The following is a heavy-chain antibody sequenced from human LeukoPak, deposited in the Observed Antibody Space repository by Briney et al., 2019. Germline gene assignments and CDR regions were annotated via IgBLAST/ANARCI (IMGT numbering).Heavy chain of an antibody. CDR3: TRGRYNDY. J-gene: IGHJ4*02. CDR1: GFAFSSYE. D-gene: IGHD2-2*02. V-gene: IGHV3-48*03. Sequence: GGSLRLSCAASGFAFSSYEMNWVRQAPGKGLGWVSYISSSGSTIYYADSVKGRFTISRDNAKNSLYLQMNSLRDEDTAVYYCTRGRYNDYWGQGTLVTVSS. CDR2: ISSSGSTI.